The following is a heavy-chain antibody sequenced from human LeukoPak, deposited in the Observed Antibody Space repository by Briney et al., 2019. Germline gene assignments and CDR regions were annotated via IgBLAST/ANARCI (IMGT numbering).Heavy chain of an antibody. CDR1: GFTFSSYG. Sequence: GGSLRLSCAASGFTFSSYGMHWVRQAPGKGLEWVAVIWYDGSNKYYADSVKGRFTISRDNSKNTLYLQMNSLRAEDTAVYYCARGVVVPAAIDYWGQGTLVTVSS. V-gene: IGHV3-33*01. D-gene: IGHD2-2*01. CDR2: IWYDGSNK. J-gene: IGHJ4*02. CDR3: ARGVVVPAAIDY.